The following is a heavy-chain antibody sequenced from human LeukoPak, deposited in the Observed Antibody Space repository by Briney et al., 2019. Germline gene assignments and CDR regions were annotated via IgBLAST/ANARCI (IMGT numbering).Heavy chain of an antibody. CDR1: GGSISSSSYY. D-gene: IGHD3-3*01. V-gene: IGHV4-39*07. CDR3: ARRRRITIFGVVIQPGCGGAFDI. Sequence: SETLSLTCTVSGGSISSSSYYWGWIRQPPGKGLEWIGSIYYSGSTYYNPSLKSRVTMSVDTSKNQFSLKLSSVTAADTAVYYCARRRRITIFGVVIQPGCGGAFDIWGQGTMVTVSS. CDR2: IYYSGST. J-gene: IGHJ3*02.